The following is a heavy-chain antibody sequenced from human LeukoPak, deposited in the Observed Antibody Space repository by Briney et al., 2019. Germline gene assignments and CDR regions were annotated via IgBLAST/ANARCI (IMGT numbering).Heavy chain of an antibody. CDR2: ISAGGST. J-gene: IGHJ4*02. D-gene: IGHD3-10*02. Sequence: GGSLRLSCAVSGFMFSSFSMSWVRHVPGKGLEWVSTISAGGSTYYADSVKGRFTISRDNSKNTLFLQMNSLRAEDAAIYYCAKRPAAVRGVIPYLDYWGQGTLVTVSS. CDR3: AKRPAAVRGVIPYLDY. CDR1: GFMFSSFS. V-gene: IGHV3-23*01.